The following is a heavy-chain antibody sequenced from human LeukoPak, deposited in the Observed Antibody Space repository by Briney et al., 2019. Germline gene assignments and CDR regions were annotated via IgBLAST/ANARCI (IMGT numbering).Heavy chain of an antibody. Sequence: GGSLRLSCAASGFTFSGYAMSWVRQALGRGLEWASIISGDGTTTFYADSVKGRFTISRDNSKKTLYLQMNSLTAEDTAVYFCAKKVLATSGRNWFDPWGQGTLVTVSS. CDR1: GFTFSGYA. V-gene: IGHV3-23*01. D-gene: IGHD2-15*01. CDR3: AKKVLATSGRNWFDP. J-gene: IGHJ5*02. CDR2: ISGDGTTT.